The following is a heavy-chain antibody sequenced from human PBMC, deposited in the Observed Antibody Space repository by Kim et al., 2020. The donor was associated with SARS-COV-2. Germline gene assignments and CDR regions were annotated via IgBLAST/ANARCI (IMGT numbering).Heavy chain of an antibody. D-gene: IGHD4-4*01. CDR3: ANLGQYQAAPAYYYYGMDV. Sequence: GGSLRLSCAASGFTFSSYAMHWVRQAPGKGLEWVAVIWYDGSNKYYADSVKGRFTISRDNSKNTLYLQMNSLRAEDTAVYYCANLGQYQAAPAYYYYGMDVWGQGTTVTVSS. J-gene: IGHJ6*02. CDR2: IWYDGSNK. V-gene: IGHV3-33*06. CDR1: GFTFSSYA.